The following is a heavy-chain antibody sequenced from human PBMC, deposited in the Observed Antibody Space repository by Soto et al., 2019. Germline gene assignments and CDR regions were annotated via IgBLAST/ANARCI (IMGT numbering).Heavy chain of an antibody. CDR1: GYTFTNYW. J-gene: IGHJ6*02. Sequence: GESLKISCKTSGYTFTNYWIGWVRQMPGTGLEWLGIIFPADSDTRYSPSFQGQVTISVDKSISTAYLQWSSLKASDTAVYYCAGTSHCSGGACFNYHYGIDVWGQGTTVTVYS. D-gene: IGHD2-15*01. CDR3: AGTSHCSGGACFNYHYGIDV. CDR2: IFPADSDT. V-gene: IGHV5-51*01.